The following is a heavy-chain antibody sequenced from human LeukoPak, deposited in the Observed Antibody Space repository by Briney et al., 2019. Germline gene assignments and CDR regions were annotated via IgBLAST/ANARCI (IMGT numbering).Heavy chain of an antibody. CDR2: IKPSTGGT. J-gene: IGHJ4*02. Sequence: ASVTVSFKSSVYSFTWYYIHWVRQVPGQGLEWMGWIKPSTGGTNYVQKFQDRVTMTRDTSISTAYLDLSSLRSDDTAVYYCARGADYYDSSTYYFWGQGTLVTVSS. CDR1: VYSFTWYY. V-gene: IGHV1-2*02. D-gene: IGHD3-22*01. CDR3: ARGADYYDSSTYYF.